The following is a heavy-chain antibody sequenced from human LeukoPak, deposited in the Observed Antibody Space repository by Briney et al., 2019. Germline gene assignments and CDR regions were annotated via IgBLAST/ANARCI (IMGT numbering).Heavy chain of an antibody. CDR1: GFIFDDYG. CDR3: ARISTTMIRGVTNWFDP. Sequence: GGSLRLSCAASGFIFDDYGMTWVRQAPGKGLEWVSGINWNGGSTGYGDSAKGRFTISRDNVKNSLYLQMNSLRAEDTALYFCARISTTMIRGVTNWFDPWGQGTLVTVSS. CDR2: INWNGGST. D-gene: IGHD3-10*01. J-gene: IGHJ5*02. V-gene: IGHV3-20*04.